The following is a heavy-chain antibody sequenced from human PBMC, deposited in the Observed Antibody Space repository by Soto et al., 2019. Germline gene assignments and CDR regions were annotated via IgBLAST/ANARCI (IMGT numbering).Heavy chain of an antibody. V-gene: IGHV5-51*03. Sequence: EVQLVQSGAEVKKPGEALKSSCKGSGYSFTSYWIGWVRQMPGKGLELMGIIYPGDSDTRYSPSFKGQVTISADKSISTAYLQWSSLKASDTAMYYCARGDRDCYNYPYYGYGMDVWGQGTTVTVSS. D-gene: IGHD2-21*01. J-gene: IGHJ6*02. CDR1: GYSFTSYW. CDR3: ARGDRDCYNYPYYGYGMDV. CDR2: IYPGDSDT.